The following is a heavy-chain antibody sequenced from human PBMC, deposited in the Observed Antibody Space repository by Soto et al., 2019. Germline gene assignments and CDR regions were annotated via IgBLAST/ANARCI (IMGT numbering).Heavy chain of an antibody. D-gene: IGHD3-10*01. J-gene: IGHJ4*02. CDR3: TRHDSVYGSGSYYVDY. CDR2: IYPGDSDT. CDR1: GYSFTRYW. Sequence: GESLKISCKGSGYSFTRYWIGWVRQMPGKGLEWMGIIYPGDSDTRYSPSFQGQVTISADKSISTAYLQWNSLKATDTAMYYCTRHDSVYGSGSYYVDYWGQGTLVTVSS. V-gene: IGHV5-51*01.